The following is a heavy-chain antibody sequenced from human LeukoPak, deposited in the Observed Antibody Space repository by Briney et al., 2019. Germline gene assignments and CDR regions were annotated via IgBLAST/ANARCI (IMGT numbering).Heavy chain of an antibody. CDR3: ARHGGGGESYPRVFDY. D-gene: IGHD1-26*01. J-gene: IGHJ4*02. CDR1: GGSISPYY. CDR2: IYYSGST. V-gene: IGHV4-59*08. Sequence: SETLSLTCTASGGSISPYYWSWMRQPPGKGLEWIGYIYYSGSTNYNPSLKSRVTISVDTSKNQFSLKLSSVTAADTAMYYCARHGGGGESYPRVFDYWGRGNLVTVSS.